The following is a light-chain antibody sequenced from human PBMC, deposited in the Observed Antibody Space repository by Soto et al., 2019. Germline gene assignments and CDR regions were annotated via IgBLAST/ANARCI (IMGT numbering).Light chain of an antibody. Sequence: EIVLTQSPGTLSLSPGERATLSCRASQSVSSSYSAWYQQKPGQAPRLLIYGASSRATGIPDRFSGSGSGTDFTLTISRLEPEDFAVFYCQHYDSLPITFGQGTRLEIK. CDR2: GAS. CDR3: QHYDSLPIT. V-gene: IGKV3-20*01. CDR1: QSVSSSY. J-gene: IGKJ5*01.